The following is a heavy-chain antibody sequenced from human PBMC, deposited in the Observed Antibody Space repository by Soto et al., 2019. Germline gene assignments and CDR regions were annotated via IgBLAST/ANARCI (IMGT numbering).Heavy chain of an antibody. CDR1: GFTVDDYA. D-gene: IGHD6-19*01. Sequence: EVQLVESGGGLVQPGRSLRLSCAASGFTVDDYAMHWVRQAPGKGLVWVSGISWHRGSIGYADSVKDRFTISRDNAKNSLYLQMNSLRAEDTAFYSGAKDPSIAVAGATFNYWGQGNLVTVSA. CDR2: ISWHRGSI. CDR3: AKDPSIAVAGATFNY. J-gene: IGHJ4*02. V-gene: IGHV3-9*01.